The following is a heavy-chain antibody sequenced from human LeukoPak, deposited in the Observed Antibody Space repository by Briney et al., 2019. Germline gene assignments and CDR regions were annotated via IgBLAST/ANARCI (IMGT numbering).Heavy chain of an antibody. CDR3: ARSPPVYYYDSSGYLDY. D-gene: IGHD3-22*01. CDR1: GFTVSSNY. CDR2: IYSGGST. Sequence: GGSLRLSCAASGFTVSSNYMSWVRQAPGKGLEWDSVIYSGGSTYYADSVKGRFTISRGNSKNTLYLQMNSLRAEDTAVYYCARSPPVYYYDSSGYLDYWGQGTLVTVSS. V-gene: IGHV3-53*01. J-gene: IGHJ4*02.